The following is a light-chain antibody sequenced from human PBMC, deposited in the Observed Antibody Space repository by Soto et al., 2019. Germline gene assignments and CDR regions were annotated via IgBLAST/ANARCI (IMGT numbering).Light chain of an antibody. V-gene: IGKV3-20*01. Sequence: FVLTQSPGTLSLSPRERVILCCGASQSISSNYLAWYQQKPGQAPRLLIYDASSRATGIPDRFSGSGSGADFTLTISRLEPEDFAMYYCHQYGTSPHTFGPGTKVDIK. CDR2: DAS. CDR3: HQYGTSPHT. J-gene: IGKJ3*01. CDR1: QSISSNY.